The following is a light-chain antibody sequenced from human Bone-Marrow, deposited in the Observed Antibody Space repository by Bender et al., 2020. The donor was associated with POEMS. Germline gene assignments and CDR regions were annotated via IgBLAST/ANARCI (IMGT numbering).Light chain of an antibody. CDR1: GLPKQF. Sequence: ELTQPPSVSVSPGQTARITCSGDGLPKQFAYWYQQRPGQAPLLLIYQDTKRVSGIPERFSGSGSGTTVTLIISEVQTDDEADYYCQSTDNSAGHVLFGGGTRLTVL. CDR2: QDT. J-gene: IGLJ2*01. V-gene: IGLV3-25*03. CDR3: QSTDNSAGHVL.